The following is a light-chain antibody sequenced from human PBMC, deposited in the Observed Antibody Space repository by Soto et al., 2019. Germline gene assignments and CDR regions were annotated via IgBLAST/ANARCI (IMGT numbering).Light chain of an antibody. CDR1: QSIGNY. CDR2: AAS. J-gene: IGKJ1*01. Sequence: DIQMTHSPSSLSASVGDRVTITCRASQSIGNYLNWYQQKPGKAPNLLIYAASTLQSGVPSRISGSGSGTDFILTISSLQPEDFAPYYCQQSFHIPRTFGQGTKVEFK. V-gene: IGKV1-39*01. CDR3: QQSFHIPRT.